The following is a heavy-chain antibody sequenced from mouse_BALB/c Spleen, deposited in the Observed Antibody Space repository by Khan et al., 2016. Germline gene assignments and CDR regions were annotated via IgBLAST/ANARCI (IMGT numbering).Heavy chain of an antibody. J-gene: IGHJ3*01. D-gene: IGHD1-3*01. Sequence: VQLQQPGPERVKPGASVKMSCKASGYTFTSYVMHWVKQKPGQGLEWIGYINPYNDGTTYNEKFKGKATLTSDKSSSTAYMELSSLTSEDSAVDYCARSGGLSWFAYWGQGTLVTVSA. CDR3: ARSGGLSWFAY. V-gene: IGHV1S136*01. CDR2: INPYNDGT. CDR1: GYTFTSYV.